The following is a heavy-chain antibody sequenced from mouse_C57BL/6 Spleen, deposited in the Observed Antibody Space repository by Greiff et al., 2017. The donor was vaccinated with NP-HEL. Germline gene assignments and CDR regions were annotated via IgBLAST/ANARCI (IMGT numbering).Heavy chain of an antibody. CDR2: INPSNGGT. V-gene: IGHV1-53*01. CDR1: GYTFTSYW. Sequence: QVQLQQPGTELVKPGASVKLSCKASGYTFTSYWMHWVKQRPGQGLEWIGNINPSNGGTNYNEKFKSKATLTVAKSSSTAYMQLSSLTSEDSAVYYCARSVGYYGYYYAMDYWGQGTSVTVSS. D-gene: IGHD2-3*01. CDR3: ARSVGYYGYYYAMDY. J-gene: IGHJ4*01.